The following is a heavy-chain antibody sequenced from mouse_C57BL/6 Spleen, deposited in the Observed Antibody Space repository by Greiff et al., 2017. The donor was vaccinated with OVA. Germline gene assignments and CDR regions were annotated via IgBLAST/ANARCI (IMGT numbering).Heavy chain of an antibody. CDR3: AREVLTRTGGFAY. CDR2: IHPNSGST. D-gene: IGHD3-3*01. J-gene: IGHJ3*01. CDR1: GYTFTSYW. Sequence: QVQLKQPGAELVKPGASVKLSCKASGYTFTSYWMHWVKQRPGQGLEWIGMIHPNSGSTNYNEKFKSKTTLTVDKSSSTAYMQLSSLTSEDSTVYYCAREVLTRTGGFAYWGQGTLVTVSA. V-gene: IGHV1-64*01.